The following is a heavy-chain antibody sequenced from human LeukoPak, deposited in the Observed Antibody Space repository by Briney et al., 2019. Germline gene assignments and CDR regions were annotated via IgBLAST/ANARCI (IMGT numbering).Heavy chain of an antibody. Sequence: SETLSLTCAVYGGSFSGYYWSWIRQPPGKGLEWIGEINHSGSTNYNPSLKSRVTISVDTSKNQFSLKLSSVTAADTAVYYCARGRYYDFWSGYPHEFYVMDVWGQGTTVTVSS. CDR1: GGSFSGYY. J-gene: IGHJ6*02. CDR3: ARGRYYDFWSGYPHEFYVMDV. V-gene: IGHV4-34*01. CDR2: INHSGST. D-gene: IGHD3-3*01.